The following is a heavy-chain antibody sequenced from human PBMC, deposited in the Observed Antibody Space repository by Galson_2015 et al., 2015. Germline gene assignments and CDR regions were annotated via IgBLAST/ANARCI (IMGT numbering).Heavy chain of an antibody. D-gene: IGHD1-26*01. V-gene: IGHV3-23*01. CDR2: ISGSGGST. J-gene: IGHJ3*02. CDR3: AKVRQGGGSYLSAFDI. Sequence: SLRLSCAASGFTFSSYAMSRVRQAPGKGLEWVSAISGSGGSTYYADSVKGRFTISRDNSKNTLYLQMNSLRAEDTAVYYCAKVRQGGGSYLSAFDIWGQGTMVTVSS. CDR1: GFTFSSYA.